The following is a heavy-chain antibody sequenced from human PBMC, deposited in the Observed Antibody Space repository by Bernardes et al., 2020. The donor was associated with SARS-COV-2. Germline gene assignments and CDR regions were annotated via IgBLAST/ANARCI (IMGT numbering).Heavy chain of an antibody. J-gene: IGHJ5*02. V-gene: IGHV3-74*01. Sequence: GGSLRLSRAASGFTFSSYSMHWVRQAPGKGLMWVSPINNDGSSTSYADSVKGRFTISRDNARNTLYLQMNSLRVEDTAVYYCVRPPRFSVRTCYSWFDPWGQGTLVTVSS. CDR2: INNDGSST. D-gene: IGHD2-2*02. CDR3: VRPPRFSVRTCYSWFDP. CDR1: GFTFSSYS.